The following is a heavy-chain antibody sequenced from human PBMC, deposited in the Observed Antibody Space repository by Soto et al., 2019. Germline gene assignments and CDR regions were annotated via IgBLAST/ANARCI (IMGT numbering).Heavy chain of an antibody. CDR3: ARVASSGPRDLDAFDL. J-gene: IGHJ3*01. D-gene: IGHD3-22*01. V-gene: IGHV3-30-3*01. CDR1: GFTFSSYA. CDR2: ISYDGSNK. Sequence: QVQLVESGGGVVQPGRSLRLSCAASGFTFSSYAMHWVRQAPGKGLEWVAVISYDGSNKYYADSVKGRFTISRDNSKNPLYLHMNSLRAEDTAVYYCARVASSGPRDLDAFDLWGQGTMVTVSS.